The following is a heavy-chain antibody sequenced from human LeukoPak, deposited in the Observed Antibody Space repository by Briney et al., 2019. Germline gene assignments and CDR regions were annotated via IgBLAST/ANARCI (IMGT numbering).Heavy chain of an antibody. CDR2: INPNSGGT. V-gene: IGHV1-2*02. D-gene: IGHD2-2*01. J-gene: IGHJ4*02. CDR3: ARSLPLGYCSSTSCYGRGY. CDR1: GYTFTGYY. Sequence: REASVKVSCKASGYTFTGYYMHWVRQAPGQGLEWMGWINPNSGGTNYAQKFQGRVTMTRDTSISTAYMELSRLRSDDTAVYYCARSLPLGYCSSTSCYGRGYWGQGTLVTVSS.